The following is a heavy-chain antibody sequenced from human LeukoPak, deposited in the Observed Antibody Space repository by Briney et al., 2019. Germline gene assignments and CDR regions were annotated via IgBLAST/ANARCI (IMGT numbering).Heavy chain of an antibody. CDR2: IKQDGSEK. Sequence: GGSLRLSCAASGFTFSSYWMTWVRQAPGKGLEWVANIKQDGSEKYYVDSVKGRFTISRDNAKNSLFLQMNTLRDEDTAVYYCARDRYCSGGNCYSGFDPWGQGTLVTVSS. J-gene: IGHJ5*02. V-gene: IGHV3-7*01. CDR1: GFTFSSYW. D-gene: IGHD2-15*01. CDR3: ARDRYCSGGNCYSGFDP.